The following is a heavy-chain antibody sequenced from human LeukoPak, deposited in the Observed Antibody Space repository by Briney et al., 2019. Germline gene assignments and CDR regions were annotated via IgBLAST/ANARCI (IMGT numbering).Heavy chain of an antibody. CDR2: IFSHGES. CDR1: GFTVGNNY. J-gene: IGHJ4*02. CDR3: ARDPPAVSINTYA. Sequence: GESLRLSCAASGFTVGNNYMNWVRQAPGKGLEWVSLIFSHGESSYADSVKGRFTISRANSKNTLYLQMNGLRVEDTAVYYCARDPPAVSINTYAWGQGTLVTVSS. D-gene: IGHD2-8*01. V-gene: IGHV3-66*01.